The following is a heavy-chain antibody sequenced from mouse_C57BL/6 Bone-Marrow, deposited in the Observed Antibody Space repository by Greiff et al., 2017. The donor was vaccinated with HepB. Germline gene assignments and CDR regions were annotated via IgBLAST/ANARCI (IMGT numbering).Heavy chain of an antibody. D-gene: IGHD3-2*02. CDR3: TREQKQLRLRTFGY. CDR2: IDPETGGT. V-gene: IGHV1-15*01. CDR1: GYTFTDYE. J-gene: IGHJ2*01. Sequence: VQLQESGAELVRPGASVTLSCKASGYTFTDYEMHWVKQTPVHGLEWIGAIDPETGGTAYNQKFKGKAILTADKSSSTAYMELRSLTSEDSAVYYCTREQKQLRLRTFGYWGQGTTLTVSS.